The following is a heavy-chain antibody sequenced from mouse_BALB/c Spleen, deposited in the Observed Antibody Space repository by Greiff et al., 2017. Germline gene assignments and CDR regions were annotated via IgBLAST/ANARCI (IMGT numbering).Heavy chain of an antibody. V-gene: IGHV1S137*01. CDR1: GYTFTDYA. CDR3: ARPYYGNYFAY. CDR2: ISTYYGDA. J-gene: IGHJ3*01. D-gene: IGHD2-10*01. Sequence: QVQLKESGAELVRPGVSVKISCKGSGYTFTDYAMHWVKQSHAKSLEWIGVISTYYGDASYNQKFKGKATMTVDKSSSTAYMELARLTSEDSAIYYCARPYYGNYFAYWGQGTLVTVSA.